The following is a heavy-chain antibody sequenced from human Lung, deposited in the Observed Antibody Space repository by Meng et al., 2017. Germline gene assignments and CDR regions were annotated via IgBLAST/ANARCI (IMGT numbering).Heavy chain of an antibody. CDR3: IAEIGPKSFDN. J-gene: IGHJ4*02. D-gene: IGHD3-22*01. V-gene: IGHV3-30*04. CDR2: ISYDGSGE. Sequence: QVQLAESGGALVQPGMYLRLSCAASGFSFSSHAMPWVRQAPGKGLEWVALISYDGSGEGYADSVKGRFTISRDNSKSTLYLQMDSLRPEDTAVYYCIAEIGPKSFDNWGQGTLVTVSS. CDR1: GFSFSSHA.